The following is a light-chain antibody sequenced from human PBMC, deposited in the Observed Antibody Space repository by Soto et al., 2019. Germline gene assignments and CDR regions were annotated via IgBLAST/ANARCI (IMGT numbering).Light chain of an antibody. CDR1: QSVSTN. CDR2: AAS. CDR3: QQYDARPPNLS. J-gene: IGKJ4*01. Sequence: EIVMTQSPATLSVSPGERATLSCSASQSVSTNLAWYQQKPGQAPRLLIYAASVRATGIPARFSGSGSGTESTLTISSLQSEDFAVYYCQQYDARPPNLSFGGGTKVEIK. V-gene: IGKV3-15*01.